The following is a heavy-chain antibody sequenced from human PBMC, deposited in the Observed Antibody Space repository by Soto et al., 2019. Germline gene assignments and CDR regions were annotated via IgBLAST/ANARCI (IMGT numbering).Heavy chain of an antibody. Sequence: PSETLSLTCTVAGDSISSRSYYWGWIRQPPGKGLASIVTIYYRGTTYNNPSLRSRVSMSIDTSNHQFSLKLTSVTAADTALYFCARQRTSVVTQAYFDVWGQGSLVTVSS. CDR3: ARQRTSVVTQAYFDV. D-gene: IGHD2-21*02. J-gene: IGHJ4*02. CDR1: GDSISSRSYY. V-gene: IGHV4-39*01. CDR2: IYYRGTT.